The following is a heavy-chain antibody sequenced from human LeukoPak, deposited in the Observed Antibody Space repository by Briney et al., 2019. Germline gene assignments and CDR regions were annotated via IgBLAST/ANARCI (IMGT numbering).Heavy chain of an antibody. CDR2: LWSDGIKT. D-gene: IGHD6-13*01. CDR1: GFTFSSYA. V-gene: IGHV3-30*04. Sequence: PGRSLRLSCAASGFTFSSYAMHWVRQAPGRGLEWVAALWSDGIKTSYADSVRGRFTISRDNSRNTLFLQMDSLRAEDTAVYYCGRDYTSSWTPLFNYWGQGTLVTVSS. J-gene: IGHJ4*02. CDR3: GRDYTSSWTPLFNY.